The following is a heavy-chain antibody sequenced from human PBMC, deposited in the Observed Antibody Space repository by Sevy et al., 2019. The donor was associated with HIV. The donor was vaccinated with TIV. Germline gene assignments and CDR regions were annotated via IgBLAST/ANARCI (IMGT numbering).Heavy chain of an antibody. CDR1: GYSFNMYG. CDR2: ISAYTGDT. CDR3: ARHRPQGVVIIPGSGYHYGADF. Sequence: ASMKVSCKTSGYSFNMYGISWVRQAPGQGLEWMGWISAYTGDTDYRQMFRGRVTMTTDASTNTAYMELRRQTSDDTAVYYCARHRPQGVVIIPGSGYHYGADFWGQGTMVTVSS. V-gene: IGHV1-18*01. D-gene: IGHD3-3*01. J-gene: IGHJ4*02.